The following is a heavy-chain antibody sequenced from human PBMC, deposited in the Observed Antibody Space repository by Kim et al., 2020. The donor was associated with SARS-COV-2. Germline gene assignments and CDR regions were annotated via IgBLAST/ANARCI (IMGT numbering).Heavy chain of an antibody. Sequence: SETLSLTCTVSGASIGSYYWSWIRQPAGSGLEWIGRIYASGSTRYNPSLKSRVTMSLDTSQNQVSLKLTSVTAADTAVYYCARDQCSGGACHPFDYWGQGAQVTVSS. J-gene: IGHJ4*02. V-gene: IGHV4-4*07. D-gene: IGHD2-15*01. CDR3: ARDQCSGGACHPFDY. CDR1: GASIGSYY. CDR2: IYASGST.